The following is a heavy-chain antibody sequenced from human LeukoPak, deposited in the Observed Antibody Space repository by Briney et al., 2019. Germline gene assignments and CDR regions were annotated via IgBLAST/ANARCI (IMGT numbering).Heavy chain of an antibody. Sequence: PSETLSLTCTVSGGSISSDRFYWTWVRQPAGKGLEWIGRIKSSNTNYNPSLKSRASISLDTSTNQFSLKLSSLTAADTAVYYCARVPDWTYVPDYWGQGTLVTVSS. D-gene: IGHD3-16*01. V-gene: IGHV4-61*02. CDR1: GGSISSDRFY. J-gene: IGHJ4*02. CDR3: ARVPDWTYVPDY. CDR2: IKSSNT.